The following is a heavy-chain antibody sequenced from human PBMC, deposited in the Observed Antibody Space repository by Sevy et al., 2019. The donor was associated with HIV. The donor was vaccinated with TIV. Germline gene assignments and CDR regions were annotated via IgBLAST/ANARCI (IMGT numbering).Heavy chain of an antibody. CDR1: GFTFTYAW. CDR2: IKSRADVGTI. J-gene: IGHJ6*02. CDR3: STDPIILLLVTDGMDV. V-gene: IGHV3-15*01. Sequence: GGSLRLSCAASGFTFTYAWMSWVRQAPGKGLEWVGRIKSRADVGTIDYAAPVKGRFTISRDDSKNTLYLQMNSLKTEDTAVYYCSTDPIILLLVTDGMDVWGQGTTVTVSS. D-gene: IGHD2-8*01.